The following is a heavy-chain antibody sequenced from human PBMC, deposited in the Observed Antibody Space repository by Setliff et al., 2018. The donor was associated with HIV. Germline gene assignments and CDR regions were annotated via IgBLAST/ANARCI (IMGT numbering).Heavy chain of an antibody. CDR2: IFPDDSDT. D-gene: IGHD4-17*01. CDR1: GFNFNTDW. V-gene: IGHV5-51*01. J-gene: IGHJ6*03. Sequence: GESLKISCTGSGFNFNTDWIVWVRQIPGKGLEWMGSIFPDDSDTRYSPSFQDQVTISVDKSISTAYLQWRSLKASDTAFYYCASLRGDYVGQYYYYMDIWGKGTTVTVSS. CDR3: ASLRGDYVGQYYYYMDI.